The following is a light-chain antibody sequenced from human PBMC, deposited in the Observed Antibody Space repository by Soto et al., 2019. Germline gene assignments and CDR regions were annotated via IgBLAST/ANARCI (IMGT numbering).Light chain of an antibody. V-gene: IGKV1-5*03. J-gene: IGKJ2*01. CDR1: QSISSW. Sequence: DIQMTQSPSTLSASVGDRVTITCRASQSISSWLAWYQQKPGKAPNLLIYKASSLESGVPSRFSGSGSGTEFTLTISSLQPDDFATYYCQQDKTYPTFGQGTKLEIK. CDR2: KAS. CDR3: QQDKTYPT.